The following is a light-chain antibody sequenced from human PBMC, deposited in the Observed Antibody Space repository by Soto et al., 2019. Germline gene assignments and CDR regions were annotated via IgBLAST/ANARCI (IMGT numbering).Light chain of an antibody. CDR3: QSYDNRLSAVI. CDR2: VYN. Sequence: QSVLTQPPSVSGAPGQRVTISCTGSSSNIGAGYDVHWYQQLPGTTPKLLICVYNNRPSGVPDRFSGSKSGTSASLAITGLQAEDEADYYCQSYDNRLSAVIFGGGTKLTVL. J-gene: IGLJ2*01. V-gene: IGLV1-40*01. CDR1: SSNIGAGYD.